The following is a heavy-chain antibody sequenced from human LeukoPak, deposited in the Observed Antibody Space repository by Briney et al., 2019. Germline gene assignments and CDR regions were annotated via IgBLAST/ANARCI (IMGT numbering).Heavy chain of an antibody. V-gene: IGHV3-30-3*01. Sequence: GGSLRLSCAASGFTFRNYVIHWVRQAPGKGLEWVAVTSSDLNVKLYADPVKGRFTISRDNSRSTLYLQMNSLRPEDTAIYYCAREGYYGSGSPPSLYFDYWGQGTLVTVSS. CDR1: GFTFRNYV. CDR2: TSSDLNVK. J-gene: IGHJ4*02. D-gene: IGHD3-10*01. CDR3: AREGYYGSGSPPSLYFDY.